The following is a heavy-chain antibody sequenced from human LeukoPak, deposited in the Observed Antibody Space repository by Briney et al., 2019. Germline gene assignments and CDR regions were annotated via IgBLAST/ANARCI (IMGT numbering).Heavy chain of an antibody. CDR2: INSDGSST. D-gene: IGHD5-24*01. CDR3: ARDPRVEMATIRFHWFDP. J-gene: IGHJ5*02. Sequence: GGSLRLSCAASGFTFSSYWMHWVRQAPGKGLVWVSRINSDGSSTSYADSAKGRFTISRDNAKNTLYLQMNSLRAEDTAVYYCARDPRVEMATIRFHWFDPWGQGTLVTVSS. V-gene: IGHV3-74*01. CDR1: GFTFSSYW.